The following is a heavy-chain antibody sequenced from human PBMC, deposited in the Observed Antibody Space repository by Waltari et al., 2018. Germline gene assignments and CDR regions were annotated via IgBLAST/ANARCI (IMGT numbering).Heavy chain of an antibody. Sequence: QVQLVQSGAEVKKPGASVKVSCKASGYTFTSYYMHWVRQAPGQGLEWMGRINPSGGSTSYAQKFKGRVTMTRDTSTSTVYMELSSLRSEDTAVYYCARGRGTNSGGSWYYFDYWGQGTLVTVSS. CDR1: GYTFTSYY. D-gene: IGHD2-15*01. CDR3: ARGRGTNSGGSWYYFDY. CDR2: INPSGGST. V-gene: IGHV1-46*01. J-gene: IGHJ4*02.